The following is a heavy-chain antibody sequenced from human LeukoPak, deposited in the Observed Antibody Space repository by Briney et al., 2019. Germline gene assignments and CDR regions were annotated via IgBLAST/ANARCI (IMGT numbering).Heavy chain of an antibody. CDR1: GGSISSGGYY. J-gene: IGHJ4*02. D-gene: IGHD3-10*01. CDR3: ARVEVTMVRGVSL. V-gene: IGHV4-31*03. CDR2: IYYSGST. Sequence: SETLSLTCTVSGGSISSGGYYWSWNRQHPGKGLEWIGYIYYSGSTYYNPSLKSRVTISVDTSKNQFSLKLSSVTAADTAVYYCARVEVTMVRGVSLWGQGTLVTVSS.